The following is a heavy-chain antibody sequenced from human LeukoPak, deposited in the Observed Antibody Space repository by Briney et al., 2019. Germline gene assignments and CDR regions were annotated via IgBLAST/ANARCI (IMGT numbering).Heavy chain of an antibody. D-gene: IGHD1-14*01. V-gene: IGHV4-39*07. Sequence: PSETLSLTCTVSGGSISSSSYYWGWIRQPPGKGLEWIGSIYYSGSTYYNPSLKSRVTISVDTSKNQFSLKLSSVTAADTAVYYCARDYRGGAAFDIWGRGTMVTVSS. CDR2: IYYSGST. CDR1: GGSISSSSYY. J-gene: IGHJ3*02. CDR3: ARDYRGGAAFDI.